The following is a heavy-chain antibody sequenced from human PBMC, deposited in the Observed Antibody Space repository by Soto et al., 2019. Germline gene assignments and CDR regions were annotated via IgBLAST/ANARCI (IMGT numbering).Heavy chain of an antibody. CDR2: IAYDGSNK. V-gene: IGHV3-30*18. CDR3: AKDKNAQSSGRGEYYYYYGMDV. Sequence: QVQLVESGGGVVQPGRSLRLSCAASGFTFSSYGMHWVLQAPGKGLEWVAVIAYDGSNKYYADSVKGRFTISRDNSKNTLYLQMNSLRAEDTAVYYCAKDKNAQSSGRGEYYYYYGMDVWGQGTTVTVSS. J-gene: IGHJ6*02. D-gene: IGHD6-19*01. CDR1: GFTFSSYG.